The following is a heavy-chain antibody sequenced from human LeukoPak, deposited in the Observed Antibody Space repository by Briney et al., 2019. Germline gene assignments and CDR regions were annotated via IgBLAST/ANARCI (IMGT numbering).Heavy chain of an antibody. V-gene: IGHV4-39*01. CDR3: ARTLLRYCSP. Sequence: PSETLSLTCTVSGXSISSNSDYWGWIRQPPGKGLEWIGSIYYSGSTYYNPSLKSRVTISVDTSKNQFSLKLSSVTAADTAVYYCARTLLRYCSPWGQGTLVTVSS. D-gene: IGHD2-15*01. CDR1: GXSISSNSDY. J-gene: IGHJ4*02. CDR2: IYYSGST.